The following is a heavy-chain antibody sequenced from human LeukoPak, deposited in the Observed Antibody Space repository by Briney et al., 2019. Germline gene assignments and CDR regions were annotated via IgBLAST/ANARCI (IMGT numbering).Heavy chain of an antibody. CDR3: ARGYSALGY. D-gene: IGHD6-13*01. J-gene: IGHJ4*02. CDR1: GFTFSSYW. CDR2: IKENGSEK. V-gene: IGHV3-7*01. Sequence: QAGGSLRLSCAASGFTFSSYWMTWVRQAPGKGLEWVACIKENGSEKNNVDSVKGRFTISRDNAKNSLYLQMKSLRDEDTAVYSCARGYSALGYWGQGDLVTVSS.